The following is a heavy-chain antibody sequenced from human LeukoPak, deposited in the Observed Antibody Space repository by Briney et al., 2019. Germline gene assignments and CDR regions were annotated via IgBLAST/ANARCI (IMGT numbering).Heavy chain of an antibody. CDR2: IQSKTDGETT. J-gene: IGHJ3*02. CDR1: GFSFNIAW. V-gene: IGHV3-15*01. CDR3: AKSFCTGTICFAHFQAFNI. Sequence: PGGSLRLSCAASGFSFNIAWMNWVRQAPGKGLEWIGRIQSKTDGETTDYAAPVKGRFTISRDDSKSTLYLQMNSLRAEDTAVYYCAKSFCTGTICFAHFQAFNIWGQGTMVTVSS. D-gene: IGHD2-2*01.